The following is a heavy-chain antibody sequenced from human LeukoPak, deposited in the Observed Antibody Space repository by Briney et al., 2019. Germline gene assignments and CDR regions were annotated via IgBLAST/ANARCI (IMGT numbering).Heavy chain of an antibody. D-gene: IGHD5-18*01. J-gene: IGHJ3*01. Sequence: SETLSLTCTVSGGSTSSYYWSWIRQPPGKGLEWIGYIYYSGSTNYNPSLKSRVTISVDTPKNQFSLKLSSVTAADTAVYYCAWVDTAAYAFVFWGQGTMVTVSS. CDR1: GGSTSSYY. V-gene: IGHV4-59*01. CDR3: AWVDTAAYAFVF. CDR2: IYYSGST.